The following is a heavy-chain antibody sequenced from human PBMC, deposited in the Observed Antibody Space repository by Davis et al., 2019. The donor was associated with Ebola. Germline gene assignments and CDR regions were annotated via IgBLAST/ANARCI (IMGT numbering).Heavy chain of an antibody. CDR2: IHHSGST. CDR1: GGSFSDYY. J-gene: IGHJ3*02. V-gene: IGHV4-34*01. D-gene: IGHD3-10*01. Sequence: GSLRLSCAVYGGSFSDYYWTWIRQPPGKGLEWIGEIHHSGSTNYNPSLKSRVTISVDTSETQFSLKLGSVTAADTAVYYCARGRPRVWLGGAFDIWGQGTMVTVSS. CDR3: ARGRPRVWLGGAFDI.